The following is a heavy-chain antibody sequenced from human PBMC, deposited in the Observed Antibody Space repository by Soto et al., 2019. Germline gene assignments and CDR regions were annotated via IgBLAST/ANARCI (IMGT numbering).Heavy chain of an antibody. CDR3: AAVHRWLLGDWYFDL. CDR1: GFTFTTSA. Sequence: QMQLVQSGPEVTKPGTSVKVSCKASGFTFTTSAVLWMRQARGQRLEWIGWIVVGSGDTNYAQKFQERVTITRDMSASTVYMELSTLRSEDTAVYYCAAVHRWLLGDWYFDLWGRGTLITVSS. CDR2: IVVGSGDT. D-gene: IGHD3-22*01. V-gene: IGHV1-58*01. J-gene: IGHJ2*01.